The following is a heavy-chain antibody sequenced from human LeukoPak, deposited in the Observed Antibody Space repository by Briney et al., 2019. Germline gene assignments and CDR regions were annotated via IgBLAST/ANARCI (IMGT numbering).Heavy chain of an antibody. Sequence: TEGSLRLSCAASGFTVSSNYMSWVRQAPGKGLEWVSVIYSGGSTYYADSVKGRFTISRDNSKNTLYLQMNSLRAEDTAVYYCAKDYDFWSGYPNWFDPWGQGTLVTVSS. CDR1: GFTVSSNY. J-gene: IGHJ5*02. V-gene: IGHV3-66*01. CDR2: IYSGGST. CDR3: AKDYDFWSGYPNWFDP. D-gene: IGHD3-3*01.